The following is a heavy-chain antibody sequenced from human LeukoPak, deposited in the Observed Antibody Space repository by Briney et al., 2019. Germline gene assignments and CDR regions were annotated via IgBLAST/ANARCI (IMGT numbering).Heavy chain of an antibody. Sequence: ASVKVSCRASGYTFTSYGISWVRQAPGQGLEWMGWISAYNGNTNYAQKFQGRVTMTRDTSISTAYMELSRLRSDDTAVYYCARDLKMGDSPYYYYYMDVWGKGTTVTVS. D-gene: IGHD3-16*01. CDR2: ISAYNGNT. J-gene: IGHJ6*03. V-gene: IGHV1-18*01. CDR3: ARDLKMGDSPYYYYYMDV. CDR1: GYTFTSYG.